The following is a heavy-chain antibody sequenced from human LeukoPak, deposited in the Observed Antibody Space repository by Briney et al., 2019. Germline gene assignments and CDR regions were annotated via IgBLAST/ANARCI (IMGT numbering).Heavy chain of an antibody. J-gene: IGHJ6*02. CDR1: GFTFSSYA. D-gene: IGHD2-2*02. CDR2: ISYDGSNK. Sequence: GGSLRLSCAASGFTFSSYAMHWVRQAPGKGLEWVAVISYDGSNKYYADSVKGRFTISRDNSKNTLYLQMNSLRAEDTAVYYCARDRAVCSSTSCYKSPHYYYYGMDVWGQGTTVAVSS. V-gene: IGHV3-30*04. CDR3: ARDRAVCSSTSCYKSPHYYYYGMDV.